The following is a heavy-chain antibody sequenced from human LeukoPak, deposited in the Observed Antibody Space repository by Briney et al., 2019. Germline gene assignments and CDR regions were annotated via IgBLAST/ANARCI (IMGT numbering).Heavy chain of an antibody. Sequence: GGSLRLSCAASGFTFSSYWMSWVRQAPGKGLEWVANIKQDGSEKYYVDSVKGRFTISRDNAKNSLYLQMNSLRAEDTAVYYCARDEVAAAGHPGGYWGQGTLVTVSS. CDR2: IKQDGSEK. D-gene: IGHD6-13*01. CDR1: GFTFSSYW. V-gene: IGHV3-7*01. J-gene: IGHJ4*02. CDR3: ARDEVAAAGHPGGY.